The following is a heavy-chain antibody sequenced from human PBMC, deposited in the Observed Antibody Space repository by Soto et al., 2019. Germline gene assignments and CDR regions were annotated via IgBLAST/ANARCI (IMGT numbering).Heavy chain of an antibody. Sequence: SETLSLTCAVYGGSFSGYYWSWIRQPPGKGLEWIGEINHSGSTNYNPSLKSRVTISVDTSKNQFSLKLSSVTAADTAVYYCARGQNLTRSVDIVATTPPKGYYFDYWGQGTLVTVSS. CDR1: GGSFSGYY. CDR2: INHSGST. D-gene: IGHD5-12*01. J-gene: IGHJ4*02. CDR3: ARGQNLTRSVDIVATTPPKGYYFDY. V-gene: IGHV4-34*01.